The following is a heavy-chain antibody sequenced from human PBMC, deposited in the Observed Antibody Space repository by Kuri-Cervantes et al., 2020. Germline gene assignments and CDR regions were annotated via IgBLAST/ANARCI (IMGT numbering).Heavy chain of an antibody. CDR2: IYYSGST. Sequence: GSLRFSCTVSGGSISSSSYYWGWIRQPPGKGLEWIGSIYYSGSTYYNPSLKSRVTISVDTSKNQFSLKLSSVTAADTAVYYCARLLKGYYYFDYWGQGTLVTVSS. CDR3: ARLLKGYYYFDY. J-gene: IGHJ4*02. V-gene: IGHV4-39*01. CDR1: GGSISSSSYY. D-gene: IGHD2-15*01.